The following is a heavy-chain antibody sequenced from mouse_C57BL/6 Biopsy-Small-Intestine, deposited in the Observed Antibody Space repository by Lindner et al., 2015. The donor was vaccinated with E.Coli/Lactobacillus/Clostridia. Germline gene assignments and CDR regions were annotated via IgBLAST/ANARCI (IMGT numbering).Heavy chain of an antibody. CDR3: ATYHYGSRSYFDY. J-gene: IGHJ2*01. V-gene: IGHV1-9*01. CDR2: ILPGSGTS. Sequence: VQLQEFGAELMKPGASVKLSCKASGYTFNGYWIEWVKQRPGHGLEWIGEILPGSGTSNYNEKFKGKATFTAETSSTTAYMQLSSLTTEDSAIYYCATYHYGSRSYFDYWGQGTTLTVSS. D-gene: IGHD1-1*01. CDR1: GYTFNGYW.